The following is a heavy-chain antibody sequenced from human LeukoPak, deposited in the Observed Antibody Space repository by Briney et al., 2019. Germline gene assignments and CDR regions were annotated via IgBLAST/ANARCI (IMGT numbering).Heavy chain of an antibody. CDR3: ARVRAVAGTDVLYYFDY. CDR1: GFTVSSSY. J-gene: IGHJ4*02. V-gene: IGHV3-66*01. D-gene: IGHD6-19*01. Sequence: PGGSLRLSCAASGFTVSSSYMSWVRQAPGKGLEWVSIISSAGTTYYADSVKGRFTISRDNAKNTVFLQMNSLRAEDTAVYYCARVRAVAGTDVLYYFDYWGQGTLVTVSS. CDR2: ISSAGTT.